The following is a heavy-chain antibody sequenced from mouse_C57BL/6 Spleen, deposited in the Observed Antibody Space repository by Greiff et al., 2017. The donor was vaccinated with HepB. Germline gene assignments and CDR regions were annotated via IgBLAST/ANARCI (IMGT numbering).Heavy chain of an antibody. D-gene: IGHD3-2*02. V-gene: IGHV5-4*01. Sequence: EVKVVESGGGLVKPGGSLKLSCAASGFTFSSYAMSWVRQTPEKRLEWVATISDGGSYTYYPDNVKGRFTISRDNAKNNLYLQMSHLKSEDTAMYYCAREELRRVFAYWGQGTLVTVSA. J-gene: IGHJ3*01. CDR2: ISDGGSYT. CDR1: GFTFSSYA. CDR3: AREELRRVFAY.